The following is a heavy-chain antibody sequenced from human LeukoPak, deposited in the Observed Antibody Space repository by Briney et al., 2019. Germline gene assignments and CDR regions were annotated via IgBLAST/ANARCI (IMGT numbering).Heavy chain of an antibody. D-gene: IGHD4-17*01. J-gene: IGHJ4*02. V-gene: IGHV4-59*08. Sequence: PSETLSLTCTVSGGSMSSYHWSWIRQPPGKGLEWIGYIYDSGSTNHNPSLKSRVTISVDTSKNQFSLKLSSVTAADTAVYYCARTTVTVSHFDYWGQGTLVTVSS. CDR3: ARTTVTVSHFDY. CDR2: IYDSGST. CDR1: GGSMSSYH.